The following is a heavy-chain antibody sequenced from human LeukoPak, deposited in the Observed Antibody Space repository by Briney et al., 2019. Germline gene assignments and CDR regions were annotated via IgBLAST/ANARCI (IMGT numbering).Heavy chain of an antibody. CDR1: GGSVTRGGYY. CDR3: ARDRASYWFDS. CDR2: IYYSGST. D-gene: IGHD5-24*01. Sequence: TASETLSLTCTVSGGSVTRGGYYWSWIRQLPGKGLEWIGYIYYSGSTYYNPSLKGRVSISTDTSGNQFSLKLSSVTAADTAVYYCARDRASYWFDSWGQGTLVTVSS. J-gene: IGHJ5*01. V-gene: IGHV4-31*03.